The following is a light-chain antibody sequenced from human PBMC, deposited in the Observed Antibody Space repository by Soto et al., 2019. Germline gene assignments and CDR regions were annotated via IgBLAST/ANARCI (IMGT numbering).Light chain of an antibody. Sequence: QSALTQPASVSGSPGQSITISCTGTSSDVGAYNYVSWYQQHPGKAPKLMIYDVSNRPSGVSNRFSGSKSGNTASLTISGLQAGDGADYYCSSYTSSTTLVFGGGTQLTVL. CDR3: SSYTSSTTLV. V-gene: IGLV2-14*03. CDR1: SSDVGAYNY. CDR2: DVS. J-gene: IGLJ2*01.